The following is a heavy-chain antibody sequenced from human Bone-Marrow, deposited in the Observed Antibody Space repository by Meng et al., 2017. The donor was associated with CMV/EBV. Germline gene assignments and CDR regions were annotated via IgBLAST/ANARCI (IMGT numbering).Heavy chain of an antibody. CDR1: GGSISSSNW. V-gene: IGHV4-4*02. J-gene: IGHJ4*02. Sequence: GALRLSCAVSGGSISSSNWWSWVRQPPGKGLEWIGEIYHSGSTYYNPSLKSRVTIAVDKSNNQFSLKLTSVTAADTAVYYYARVAAYSSSWYDYWGQGTLVTVSS. CDR2: IYHSGST. D-gene: IGHD6-13*01. CDR3: ARVAAYSSSWYDY.